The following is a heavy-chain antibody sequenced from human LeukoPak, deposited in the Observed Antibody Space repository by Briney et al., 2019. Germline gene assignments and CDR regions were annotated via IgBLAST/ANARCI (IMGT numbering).Heavy chain of an antibody. CDR1: GGSISSYY. J-gene: IGHJ6*02. Sequence: SETLSLTCTVAGGSISSYYWSWIRQLPGKGLEWIGYMYYSGSVTYNPSLKSRVTISEDTSSNQFSLRLTSVTAADTAVYYCARALVGYGSSSMTHYYHGMDVWGQGTTVTVSS. D-gene: IGHD6-6*01. CDR3: ARALVGYGSSSMTHYYHGMDV. V-gene: IGHV4-59*01. CDR2: MYYSGSV.